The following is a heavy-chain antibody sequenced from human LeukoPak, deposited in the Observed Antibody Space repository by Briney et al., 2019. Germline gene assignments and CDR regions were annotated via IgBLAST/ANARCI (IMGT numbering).Heavy chain of an antibody. V-gene: IGHV4-39*07. CDR1: GGSISSSSYY. Sequence: SETLSLTCTVSGGSISSSSYYWGWIRQPPGKGLEWIGSIYYSGSTYYNPSLKSRVTISVDTSKNQFSLKLSSVTAADTAVYYCARARYSSSWACDYWGQGTLVTVSS. D-gene: IGHD6-13*01. J-gene: IGHJ4*02. CDR2: IYYSGST. CDR3: ARARYSSSWACDY.